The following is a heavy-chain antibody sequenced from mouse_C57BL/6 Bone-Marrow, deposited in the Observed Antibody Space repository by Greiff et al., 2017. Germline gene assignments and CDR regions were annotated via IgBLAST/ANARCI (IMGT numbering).Heavy chain of an antibody. CDR3: TRGWLRRMDY. CDR1: GYTFTDYE. CDR2: IDPETGGT. J-gene: IGHJ4*01. D-gene: IGHD2-2*01. V-gene: IGHV1-15*01. Sequence: QVQLKQSGAELVRPGASVTLSCKASGYTFTDYEMHWVKQTPVHGLEWIGAIDPETGGTAYNQKFKGKAILTADKSSSTAYMELRSLTSEDSAVYYCTRGWLRRMDYWGQGTSVTVSS.